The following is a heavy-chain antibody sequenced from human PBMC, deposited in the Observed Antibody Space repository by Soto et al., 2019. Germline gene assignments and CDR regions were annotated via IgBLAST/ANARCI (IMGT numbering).Heavy chain of an antibody. V-gene: IGHV3-33*01. CDR1: GFTYSWYG. J-gene: IGHJ5*02. CDR3: ARDTSCNGDSCYFRFDP. D-gene: IGHD2-15*01. Sequence: QVQLVQSGGGVVQPGRSLRLSCVASGFTYSWYGMHWVRQAPGKGLEWVAFISYDGSNKYYSDLVKGRFTISRDNSKNTLYLEMNSLGAEDTAVYYCARDTSCNGDSCYFRFDPWGQGTLVTVSS. CDR2: ISYDGSNK.